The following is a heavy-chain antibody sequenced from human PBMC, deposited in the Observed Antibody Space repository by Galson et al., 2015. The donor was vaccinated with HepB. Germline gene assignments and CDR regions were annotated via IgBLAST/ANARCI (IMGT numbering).Heavy chain of an antibody. CDR2: INPDGSEK. Sequence: SLRLSCAASEFSFYNYWMIWVRQAPGKGLEWVANINPDGSEKYYVASLKGRFTISRDNDKNSLYLQMDGLRAEDTAVYYCARRISLVRGIITRPDYFYGMDVWGQGTTVTVAS. V-gene: IGHV3-7*03. D-gene: IGHD3-10*01. CDR3: ARRISLVRGIITRPDYFYGMDV. CDR1: EFSFYNYW. J-gene: IGHJ6*02.